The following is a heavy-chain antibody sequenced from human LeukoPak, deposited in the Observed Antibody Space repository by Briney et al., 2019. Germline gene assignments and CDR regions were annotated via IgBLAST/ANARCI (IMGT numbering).Heavy chain of an antibody. D-gene: IGHD5-12*01. CDR2: IYYSGRT. CDR3: AREDLSGHDYGDY. V-gene: IGHV4-39*02. Sequence: SETLSLTCTVSGGSISSSSHYWGWIRQPPGKGLEWIGSIYYSGRTFYNPSLRSRVTISVDTSKDQFSLRLSSVTAADTAVYYCAREDLSGHDYGDYWGQGTRVTVSS. J-gene: IGHJ4*02. CDR1: GGSISSSSHY.